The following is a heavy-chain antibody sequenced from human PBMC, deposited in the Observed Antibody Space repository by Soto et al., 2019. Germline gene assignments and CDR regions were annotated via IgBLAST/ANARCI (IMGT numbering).Heavy chain of an antibody. J-gene: IGHJ4*02. Sequence: GGPLRVSCTASGLPVSTTYMRWVSQTPGKGLEWVSVIYTGGYTNYADSVKGRFTISRDSSKNTLYLQMDSLRAEDTAVYYCAREAIIVIAAPEYYFDYWGQGTLVTVS. CDR3: AREAIIVIAAPEYYFDY. D-gene: IGHD3-22*01. CDR2: IYTGGYT. CDR1: GLPVSTTY. V-gene: IGHV3-66*01.